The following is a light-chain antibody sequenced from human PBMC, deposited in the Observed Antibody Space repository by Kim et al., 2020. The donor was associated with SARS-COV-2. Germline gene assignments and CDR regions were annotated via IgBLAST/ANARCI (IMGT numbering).Light chain of an antibody. V-gene: IGLV3-1*01. CDR1: NLGEKF. J-gene: IGLJ2*01. CDR3: QTWDNNAGVV. CDR2: HNS. Sequence: VSPGHTANFICSGHNLGEKFVSWYQHKPGQSPMLVIYHNSKRPSGIPERFSGSSSGDTATLTISGTQSMDEADYYCQTWDNNAGVVFGGGTQLTVL.